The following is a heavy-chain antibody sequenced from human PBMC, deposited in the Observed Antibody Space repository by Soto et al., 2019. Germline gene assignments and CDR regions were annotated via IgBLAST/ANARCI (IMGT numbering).Heavy chain of an antibody. Sequence: TXETLSLTCTVAGCSISSYYWSWIRQPAGKGLEWIGRIYTSGSTNYNPSLKSRVTMSVDTSKNQFSLKLSSVTAADTAVYYCARDRGSGSYWFDPWGQGTVVTVSS. CDR3: ARDRGSGSYWFDP. CDR2: IYTSGST. CDR1: GCSISSYY. D-gene: IGHD1-26*01. V-gene: IGHV4-4*07. J-gene: IGHJ5*02.